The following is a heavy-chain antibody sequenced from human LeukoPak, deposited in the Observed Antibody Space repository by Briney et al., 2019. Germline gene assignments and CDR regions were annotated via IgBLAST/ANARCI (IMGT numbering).Heavy chain of an antibody. J-gene: IGHJ3*02. CDR1: GLTFNSYW. Sequence: GWALRLSCAPSGLTFNSYWMHGVRQAPGRGRGGVSRINSDGSSTSYTDSVKGRFTIARDNAKNTLYLQMNSLRGEDTDVYYCARWKYAFDIWGQGTMVTVSS. CDR3: ARWKYAFDI. D-gene: IGHD1-1*01. V-gene: IGHV3-74*01. CDR2: INSDGSST.